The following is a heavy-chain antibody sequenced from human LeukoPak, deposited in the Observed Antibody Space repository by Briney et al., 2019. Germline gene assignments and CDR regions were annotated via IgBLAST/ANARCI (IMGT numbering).Heavy chain of an antibody. CDR2: IWYDGSNK. CDR3: ARAGGYSGFDYGIYFDY. V-gene: IGHV3-33*08. J-gene: IGHJ4*02. D-gene: IGHD5-12*01. CDR1: GFTFSSYA. Sequence: GGSLRLSCAASGFTFSSYAMGWVRQAPGKGLEWVAVIWYDGSNKYYADSVKGRFTISRDNSKNTLYLQTNSLRVEDTAVYYCARAGGYSGFDYGIYFDYWGQGTLVTVSS.